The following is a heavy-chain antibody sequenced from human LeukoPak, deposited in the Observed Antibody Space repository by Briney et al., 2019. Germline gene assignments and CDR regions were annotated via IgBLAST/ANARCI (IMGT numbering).Heavy chain of an antibody. D-gene: IGHD5-24*01. V-gene: IGHV3-30*18. CDR1: GFTFSSYG. CDR3: AKGDGPLDGMDV. J-gene: IGHJ6*02. CDR2: ISYDGSNK. Sequence: PGRSLRLSCAASGFTFSSYGMHWVRQAPGKGLEWVAVISYDGSNKYYADSVKGRFTISRDNSKNTLYLQVNSLRAEDTAVYYCAKGDGPLDGMDVWGQGTTVTVSS.